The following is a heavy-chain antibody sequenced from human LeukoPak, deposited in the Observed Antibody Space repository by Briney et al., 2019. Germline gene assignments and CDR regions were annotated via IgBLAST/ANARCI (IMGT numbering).Heavy chain of an antibody. D-gene: IGHD3-16*02. Sequence: ASVKVSCKASGDRLTGSNMDSVPQAPGQGLEWMGWINPNSGVTNYAQNFQGRVSMTRDTSISTAYMELSRLRSDDTAVYYCARQQEVSGYFDYWGQGTLVTVSS. CDR3: ARQQEVSGYFDY. CDR2: INPNSGVT. J-gene: IGHJ4*02. V-gene: IGHV1-2*02. CDR1: GDRLTGSN.